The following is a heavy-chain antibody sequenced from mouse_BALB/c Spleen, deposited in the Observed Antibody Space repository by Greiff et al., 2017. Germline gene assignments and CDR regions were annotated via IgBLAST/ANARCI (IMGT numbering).Heavy chain of an antibody. CDR2: INPGSGGT. J-gene: IGHJ4*01. D-gene: IGHD4-1*01. Sequence: QVQLKESGAELVRPGTSVKVSCKASGYAFTNYLIEWVKQRPGQGLEWIGVINPGSGGTNYNEKFKGKATLTADKSSSTAYMQLSSLTSDDSAVYFCAREANWKDAMDYWGQGTSVTVSS. V-gene: IGHV1-54*01. CDR3: AREANWKDAMDY. CDR1: GYAFTNYL.